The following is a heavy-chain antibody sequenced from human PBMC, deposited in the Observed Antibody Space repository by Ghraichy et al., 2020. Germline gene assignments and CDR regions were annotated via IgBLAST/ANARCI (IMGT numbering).Heavy chain of an antibody. CDR3: VGLFRAGAVIHY. J-gene: IGHJ4*02. V-gene: IGHV4-39*01. CDR2: VYYTGST. CDR1: GASISTSDYY. Sequence: ESLNISCTVSGASISTSDYYWGWIRQPPVKGLEWLGSVYYTGSTYYNPSLKSRVTTSIDTSRNQFSLNLNFVTAADAAVYFCVGLFRAGAVIHYWGQGTLVTVSS. D-gene: IGHD3-10*01.